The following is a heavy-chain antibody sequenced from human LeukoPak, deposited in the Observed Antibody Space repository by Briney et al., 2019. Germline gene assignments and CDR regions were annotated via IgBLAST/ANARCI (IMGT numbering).Heavy chain of an antibody. D-gene: IGHD6-13*01. CDR2: IYYSGST. CDR3: ASRRIAAAGDYYYYGMDV. J-gene: IGHJ6*02. V-gene: IGHV4-31*03. CDR1: GGSISSGGYY. Sequence: SETLSLTCTVSGGSISSGGYYWSWIRQHPGKGLEWIGYIYYSGSTYYNPSLKSRVTISVDTSKNQFSLKLSSVAAADTAVYYCASRRIAAAGDYYYYGMDVWGQGTTVTVSS.